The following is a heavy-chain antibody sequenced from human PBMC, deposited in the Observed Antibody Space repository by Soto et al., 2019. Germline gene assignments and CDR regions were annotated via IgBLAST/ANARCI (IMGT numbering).Heavy chain of an antibody. CDR2: FIAMLGTP. CDR3: ARGAMANFDY. V-gene: IGHV1-69*13. J-gene: IGHJ4*02. Sequence: ASVEVSGKASGGTFGSQGIAWVRQAPGQGLEWMGGFIAMLGTPTYAKKVQGRATISADESLTSSYLELRSLRSEDTGVYFCARGAMANFDYWGQGTVVTVSS. D-gene: IGHD5-18*01. CDR1: GGTFGSQG.